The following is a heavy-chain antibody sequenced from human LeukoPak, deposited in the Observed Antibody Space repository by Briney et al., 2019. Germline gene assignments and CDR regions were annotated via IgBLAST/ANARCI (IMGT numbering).Heavy chain of an antibody. Sequence: PSETLSLTCTVSGASISSSRSYWGWIRQPPGKGLEWIGSIYYSGSTYYNPSLKSRVTISLDMSKNHFSLRLTSLTAADTGVYYCARPIGVRGSWFFDLWGRGTLVSVSA. CDR2: IYYSGST. CDR3: ARPIGVRGSWFFDL. V-gene: IGHV4-39*02. D-gene: IGHD3-3*01. CDR1: GASISSSRSY. J-gene: IGHJ2*01.